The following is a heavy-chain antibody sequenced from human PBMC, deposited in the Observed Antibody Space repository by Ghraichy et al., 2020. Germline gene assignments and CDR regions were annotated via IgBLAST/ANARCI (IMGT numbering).Heavy chain of an antibody. CDR3: ARDHGDLSFHY. Sequence: SETLSLTCTVSGGSISNYYWSWIRQPAGKGLEWIGRIYSSGSSNYNPSLKSRVTMSVDTSKNQFSLKLTSVIAADTAVYYCARDHGDLSFHYWGQGTLVTVSS. J-gene: IGHJ4*02. CDR1: GGSISNYY. D-gene: IGHD2-21*02. CDR2: IYSSGSS. V-gene: IGHV4-4*07.